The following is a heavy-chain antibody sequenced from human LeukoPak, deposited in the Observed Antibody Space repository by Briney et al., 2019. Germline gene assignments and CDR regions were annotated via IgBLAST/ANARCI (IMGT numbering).Heavy chain of an antibody. D-gene: IGHD6-6*01. CDR2: IRDDGSNK. V-gene: IGHV3-30*02. Sequence: PGGSLRLSCAASGFTFSSYGMHWVRQAPGKGLEWVAFIRDDGSNKYYADSVKGRFTISRDNSKNTLYLQMNSLRAEDTAVYYCAKDASIAARLDYYYYMDVWGKGTTVTVSS. J-gene: IGHJ6*03. CDR3: AKDASIAARLDYYYYMDV. CDR1: GFTFSSYG.